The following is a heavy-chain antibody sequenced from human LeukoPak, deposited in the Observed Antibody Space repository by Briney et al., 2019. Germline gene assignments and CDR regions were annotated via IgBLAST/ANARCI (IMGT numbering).Heavy chain of an antibody. V-gene: IGHV1-18*01. CDR2: ISAYNGNT. Sequence: ASVKVSCKASGYTFTSYSISWVRQAPGQGLEWMGWISAYNGNTKYAQKFQGRVTMTTDTSMSTAYMELRSLRSDDTAVYYCARRYENYDFWSGPLTTEYYFDYWGQGTLVTVSS. CDR3: ARRYENYDFWSGPLTTEYYFDY. D-gene: IGHD3-3*01. CDR1: GYTFTSYS. J-gene: IGHJ4*02.